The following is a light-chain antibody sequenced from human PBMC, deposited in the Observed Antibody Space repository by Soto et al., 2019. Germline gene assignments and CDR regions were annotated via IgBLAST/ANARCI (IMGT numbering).Light chain of an antibody. CDR2: DAS. Sequence: DIQMTQSPSTLSASVGDRVTITCRASQSISSWLAWYQQKPGKAPKLLIYDASSLESVVPSRFSGSGSGTEFTLTISSLQPDDVATYYCQQYNSYSPRAFGPGTKVDIK. V-gene: IGKV1-5*01. J-gene: IGKJ3*01. CDR3: QQYNSYSPRA. CDR1: QSISSW.